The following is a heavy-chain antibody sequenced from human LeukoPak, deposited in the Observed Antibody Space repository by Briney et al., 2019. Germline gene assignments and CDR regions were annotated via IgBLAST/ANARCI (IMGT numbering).Heavy chain of an antibody. V-gene: IGHV3-48*01. D-gene: IGHD3-9*01. J-gene: IGHJ4*02. CDR1: GFTFNTYS. CDR3: VRDNDWAFDY. Sequence: GGCLRLSCTASGFTFNTYSMNWVRQAPGKGLEWVSHISPRSDVVSYTDSVKGRFTISRDNAKNSLYLHMSNLRAEDMAVYYCVRDNDWAFDYWGQGTRVPVSS. CDR2: ISPRSDVV.